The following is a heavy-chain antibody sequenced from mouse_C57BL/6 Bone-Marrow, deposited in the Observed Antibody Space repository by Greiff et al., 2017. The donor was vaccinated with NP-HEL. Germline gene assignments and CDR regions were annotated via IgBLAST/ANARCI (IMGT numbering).Heavy chain of an antibody. Sequence: VQLQQSGPELVKPGASVKMSCKASGYTFTDYNMHWVKQRHGKSLEWIGYINPNNGGTSYNQKFKGKATLTVNKSSSTAYMELRSLTSEDSAVYYCARDPVVRYYAMDCWGQGTSVTVAS. CDR3: ARDPVVRYYAMDC. D-gene: IGHD1-1*01. CDR1: GYTFTDYN. J-gene: IGHJ4*01. V-gene: IGHV1-22*01. CDR2: INPNNGGT.